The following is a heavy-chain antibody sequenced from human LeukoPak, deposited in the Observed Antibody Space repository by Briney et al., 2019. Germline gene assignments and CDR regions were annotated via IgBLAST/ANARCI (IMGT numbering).Heavy chain of an antibody. V-gene: IGHV3-74*01. CDR2: INSDGINT. D-gene: IGHD5-12*01. CDR3: AKEGPRYSGYAVWSYMDV. CDR1: GFTFSNYW. J-gene: IGHJ6*03. Sequence: GGSLRLSCAASGFTFSNYWMHWVRQAPGKGLVWVSRINSDGINTSYADSVKGRFTISRDNSKDTLYPQMNSLRAEDTAVYYCAKEGPRYSGYAVWSYMDVWGKGTTVTVSS.